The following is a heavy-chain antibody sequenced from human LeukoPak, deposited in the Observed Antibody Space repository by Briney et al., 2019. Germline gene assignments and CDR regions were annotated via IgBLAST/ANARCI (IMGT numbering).Heavy chain of an antibody. CDR1: GFTVSSNY. Sequence: GGSLRLSCAASGFTVSSNYMSWVRQAPGKGLEWVSVIYSGGSTYYADSVKGRFTISRDNSKNTLYLQMNSLRAEDTAVYYCAKATLGYCSSTSCSLFDYWGQGTLVTVSS. V-gene: IGHV3-53*01. CDR2: IYSGGST. CDR3: AKATLGYCSSTSCSLFDY. J-gene: IGHJ4*02. D-gene: IGHD2-2*01.